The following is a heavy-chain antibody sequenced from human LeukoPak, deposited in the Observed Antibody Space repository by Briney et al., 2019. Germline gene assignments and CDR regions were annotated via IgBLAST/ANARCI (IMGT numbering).Heavy chain of an antibody. J-gene: IGHJ5*02. Sequence: PSETLSLTCAVYGGSFSGYYWSWIRQPPGKGLEWIGEINHSGSTNYNPSLKSRVTISVDTSKNQFSLKLSSVTAADTAVYYCACPYYYDSSGYTNWFDPWGQGTLVTVSS. CDR3: ACPYYYDSSGYTNWFDP. D-gene: IGHD3-22*01. V-gene: IGHV4-34*01. CDR2: INHSGST. CDR1: GGSFSGYY.